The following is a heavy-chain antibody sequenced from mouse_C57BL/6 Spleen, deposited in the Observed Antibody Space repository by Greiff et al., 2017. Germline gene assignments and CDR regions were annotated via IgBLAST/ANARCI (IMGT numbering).Heavy chain of an antibody. J-gene: IGHJ4*01. CDR3: ARLDSSGYVDAMDY. Sequence: EVKLVESEGGLVQPGSSMKLSCTASGFTFSDYYMAWVRQVPEKGLEWVANINYDGSSTYYLDSLKSRFIISRDSAKNILYLQMSSLKSEDTATYYCARLDSSGYVDAMDYWGQGTSVTVSS. CDR2: INYDGSST. D-gene: IGHD3-2*02. V-gene: IGHV5-16*01. CDR1: GFTFSDYY.